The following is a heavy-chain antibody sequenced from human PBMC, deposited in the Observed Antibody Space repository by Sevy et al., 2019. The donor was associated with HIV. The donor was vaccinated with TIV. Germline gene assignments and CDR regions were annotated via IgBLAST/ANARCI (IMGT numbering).Heavy chain of an antibody. V-gene: IGHV3-23*01. CDR2: ISGAGDHT. Sequence: GGSLRLSCAASGFTFSSFAMGWVRQAPGKGLDWISFISGAGDHTYYGDSVKGRFTISRDNSKNTLFLQMNSLRAADTAVFYCAKKMGGGSGMAFLVDYWGQGTLVTVSS. CDR3: AKKMGGGSGMAFLVDY. D-gene: IGHD2-8*01. CDR1: GFTFSSFA. J-gene: IGHJ4*02.